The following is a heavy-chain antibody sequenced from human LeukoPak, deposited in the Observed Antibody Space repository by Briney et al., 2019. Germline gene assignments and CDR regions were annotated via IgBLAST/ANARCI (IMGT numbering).Heavy chain of an antibody. CDR3: AKAASSSWPSYYYGMDV. CDR1: GFIFSSYS. J-gene: IGHJ6*02. CDR2: ITSSGGNT. D-gene: IGHD6-13*01. Sequence: GGSLRLSCAASGFIFSSYSMSWVRQAPGKGLEWVSVITSSGGNTYYADSVKGRFTISKDNSKNTVYLQMSSLRVDDTAVYYCAKAASSSWPSYYYGMDVWGQGTTVTVSS. V-gene: IGHV3-23*01.